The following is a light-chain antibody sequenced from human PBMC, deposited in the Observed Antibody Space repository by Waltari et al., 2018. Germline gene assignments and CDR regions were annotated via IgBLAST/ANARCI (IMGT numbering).Light chain of an antibody. Sequence: SHDLTQPSSVSVSPGQPATITCSGETLPTQYLYWFQPRRGQAPVLVIYNDNKRPSGIPDRFSGSSSGTTATLTIAGVQAEDEADYYCQSADSRGTLYVFGPGTKVTVL. J-gene: IGLJ1*01. V-gene: IGLV3-25*03. CDR1: TLPTQY. CDR2: NDN. CDR3: QSADSRGTLYV.